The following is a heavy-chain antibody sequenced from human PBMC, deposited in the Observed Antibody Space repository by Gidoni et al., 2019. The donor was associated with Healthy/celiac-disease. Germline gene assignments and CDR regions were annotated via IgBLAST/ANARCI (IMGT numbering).Heavy chain of an antibody. CDR2: IYYSGST. CDR1: GGSISSSRYY. V-gene: IGHV4-39*07. D-gene: IGHD6-13*01. CDR3: ARDHAAAFIDY. J-gene: IGHJ4*02. Sequence: QLQLQESGPGLVKPSETLSITCHVSGGSISSSRYYWGWIRQPRGKGLEWIGSIYYSGSTYYNPSLKSRVTISVDTSKNQFSLKLSSVTAADTAVYYCARDHAAAFIDYWGQGTLVTVSS.